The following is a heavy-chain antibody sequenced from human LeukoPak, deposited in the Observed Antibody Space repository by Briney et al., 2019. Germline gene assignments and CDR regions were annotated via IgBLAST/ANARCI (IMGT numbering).Heavy chain of an antibody. CDR3: ARIFSGYGSEYYFDY. J-gene: IGHJ4*02. CDR1: GGSINSYY. D-gene: IGHD5-12*01. V-gene: IGHV4-59*01. CDR2: IHYTGST. Sequence: SETLSLTCTVSGGSINSYYWSWIRQPPGKGLECIGYIHYTGSTNYNPSLKSRVTISVDTSKSQFSLKLSSVTAADTAIYYCARIFSGYGSEYYFDYWGQGTLVTVSS.